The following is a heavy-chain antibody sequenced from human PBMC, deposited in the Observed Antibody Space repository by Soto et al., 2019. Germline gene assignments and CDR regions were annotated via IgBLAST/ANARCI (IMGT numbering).Heavy chain of an antibody. D-gene: IGHD6-19*01. Sequence: ASVKVSCKASGYTFTSYDINWVRQATGQGLEWMGWMNPNSGNTGYAQKFQGRVTMTRNTSISTAYMELSSLRSEDTAVYYCAIAPTGYSSGIDAFDIWGHGTMVTVSS. CDR1: GYTFTSYD. J-gene: IGHJ3*02. CDR3: AIAPTGYSSGIDAFDI. V-gene: IGHV1-8*01. CDR2: MNPNSGNT.